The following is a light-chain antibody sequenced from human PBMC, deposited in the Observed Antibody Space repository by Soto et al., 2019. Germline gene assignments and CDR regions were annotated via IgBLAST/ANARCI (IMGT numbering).Light chain of an antibody. CDR1: QSLLNSNGCNY. CDR2: LGF. J-gene: IGKJ1*01. V-gene: IGKV2-28*01. Sequence: DIVMTQSPLSLPVTPGEPASISCRSSQSLLNSNGCNYLDWDLQKPGQCPQLLIFLGFNRASRVPDRFSGSGSGTDFTLKISRVEAEDVEDYYCRQPLQSWTFGQGTKVEIK. CDR3: RQPLQSWT.